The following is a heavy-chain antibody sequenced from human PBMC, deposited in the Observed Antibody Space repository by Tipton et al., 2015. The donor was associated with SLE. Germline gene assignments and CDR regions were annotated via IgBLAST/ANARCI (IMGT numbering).Heavy chain of an antibody. D-gene: IGHD2-21*01. V-gene: IGHV4-61*02. CDR3: AREVEGWRSPDYAFDI. J-gene: IGHJ3*02. CDR2: IDSGGTT. Sequence: TLSLTCTVSGDSISSANYYWNWIRQPAGKGLEWIGRIDSGGTTNYNPSLRRRATISGDTSKNEFSLRLDSVAAADTAVYYCAREVEGWRSPDYAFDIWGQGTMVTVSS. CDR1: GDSISSANYY.